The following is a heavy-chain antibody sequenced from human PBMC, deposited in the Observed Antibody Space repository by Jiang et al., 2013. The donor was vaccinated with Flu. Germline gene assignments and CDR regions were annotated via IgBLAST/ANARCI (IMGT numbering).Heavy chain of an antibody. CDR2: ISSSSSYT. J-gene: IGHJ4*02. CDR1: GFTFSDYY. CDR3: AAAPYLDTATVSISWCYLNY. Sequence: GGVVQSGRSLRLSCAASGFTFSDYYMTWIRQAPGKGLEWVSDISSSSSYTNYADSVKGRFTISRDNTKNSLYLQMDSLRAEDTAVYYCAAAPYLDTATVSISWCYLNYWGQGTLVTVSS. V-gene: IGHV3-11*06. D-gene: IGHD5-18*01.